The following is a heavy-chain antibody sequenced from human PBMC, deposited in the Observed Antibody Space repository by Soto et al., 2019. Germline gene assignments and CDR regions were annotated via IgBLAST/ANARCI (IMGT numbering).Heavy chain of an antibody. Sequence: GGSLILSCAASGFTFSSYGMHWVRQAPGKGLEWVAVISYDGSNKYYADSVKGRFTISRDNSKNTLYLQMNSLRAEDTAVYYCAKELSAYSGYGYYYYGMDVWGQGTTVTVSS. J-gene: IGHJ6*02. V-gene: IGHV3-30*18. CDR3: AKELSAYSGYGYYYYGMDV. D-gene: IGHD5-12*01. CDR2: ISYDGSNK. CDR1: GFTFSSYG.